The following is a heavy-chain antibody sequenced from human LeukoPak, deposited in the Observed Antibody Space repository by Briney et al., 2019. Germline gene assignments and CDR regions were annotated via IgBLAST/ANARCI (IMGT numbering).Heavy chain of an antibody. Sequence: SQTLSLTCAISGDSVSSNSAAWNWIRQSPSRGLEWLGRTYYRSKWYNDYAVSVKSRITISPDTTKNQFSLQLNSVTPEDMAVYYCARSLFRQQVEPFDYWGQGTLVTVSS. CDR2: TYYRSKWYN. D-gene: IGHD6-13*01. CDR3: ARSLFRQQVEPFDY. J-gene: IGHJ4*02. V-gene: IGHV6-1*01. CDR1: GDSVSSNSAA.